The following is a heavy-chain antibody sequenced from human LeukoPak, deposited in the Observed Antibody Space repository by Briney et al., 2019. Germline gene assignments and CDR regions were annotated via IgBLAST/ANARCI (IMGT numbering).Heavy chain of an antibody. D-gene: IGHD1-1*01. Sequence: GGSLRLSCAASGFTFSSYSMNWVRQAPGKGLEWVSSISSSSSYIYYADSVKGRFTISRDNAKNSLYLQMNSLRAEDTAVYYCARGGTLRSYYFDYWGRGTLVTVSS. CDR3: ARGGTLRSYYFDY. V-gene: IGHV3-21*01. J-gene: IGHJ4*02. CDR1: GFTFSSYS. CDR2: ISSSSSYI.